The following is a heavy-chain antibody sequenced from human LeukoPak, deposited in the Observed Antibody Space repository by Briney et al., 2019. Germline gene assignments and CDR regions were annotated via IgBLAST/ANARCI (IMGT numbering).Heavy chain of an antibody. CDR1: GFSFSTYA. Sequence: GGSLRLSCAASGFSFSTYAMNWVRQAPGKGPEWVSCISGTGSNIWYTDSVKGRFTISRENAENSLYLQMNSLRVEDTAVYYCARVGSGWAVFDYWGQGTLVTVSS. CDR2: ISGTGSNI. D-gene: IGHD6-19*01. J-gene: IGHJ4*02. CDR3: ARVGSGWAVFDY. V-gene: IGHV3-48*01.